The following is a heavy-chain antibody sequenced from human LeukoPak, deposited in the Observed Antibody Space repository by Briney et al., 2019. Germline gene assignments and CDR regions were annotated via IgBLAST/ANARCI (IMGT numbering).Heavy chain of an antibody. Sequence: PGGSLRLSCVASGFTLSSHVMHWVRQAPGKGLEWVALISSDGTTKYNAVSVEGRFTISRDTSMDTLYLQMNSLRVDDTSVYYCARGILSPRSVAFDVWGQGTMVTVS. CDR1: GFTLSSHV. J-gene: IGHJ3*01. CDR3: ARGILSPRSVAFDV. D-gene: IGHD3-3*01. CDR2: ISSDGTTK. V-gene: IGHV3-30-3*01.